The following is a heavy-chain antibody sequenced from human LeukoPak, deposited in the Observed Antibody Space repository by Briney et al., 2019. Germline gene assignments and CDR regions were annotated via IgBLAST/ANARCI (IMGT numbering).Heavy chain of an antibody. CDR3: ARGRAELLWFGEYYYYGMDV. Sequence: GGSLRLSCAASGFTVSSNYMSWVRQAPGKGLEWVSVIYSGGSTYYADSVKGRFTISRGNSKNTLYLQMNSLRAEDTAVYYCARGRAELLWFGEYYYYGMDVWGQGTTVTVSS. D-gene: IGHD3-10*01. CDR2: IYSGGST. CDR1: GFTVSSNY. J-gene: IGHJ6*02. V-gene: IGHV3-53*01.